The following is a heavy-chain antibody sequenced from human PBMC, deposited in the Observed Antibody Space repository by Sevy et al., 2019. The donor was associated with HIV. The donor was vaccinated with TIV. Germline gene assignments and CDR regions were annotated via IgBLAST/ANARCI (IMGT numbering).Heavy chain of an antibody. Sequence: SETLSLTCTVSGDSVSTSNKFWGWIRQPPGKGLEWIGSIHLTLSTFYNPSLKSRVIISEDTSKNRFSLRLGSVSAADTAVYYCAGTQDGVGSAQGDSTSYPYAGDHYFDRWGRGTLVTVSS. CDR1: GDSVSTSNKF. V-gene: IGHV4-39*01. CDR3: AGTQDGVGSAQGDSTSYPYAGDHYFDR. CDR2: IHLTLST. D-gene: IGHD2-8*01. J-gene: IGHJ4*02.